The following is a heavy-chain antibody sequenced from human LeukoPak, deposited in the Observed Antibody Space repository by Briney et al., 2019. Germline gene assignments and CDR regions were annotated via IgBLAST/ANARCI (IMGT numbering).Heavy chain of an antibody. CDR2: IYYSGST. CDR1: GGSISSYY. J-gene: IGHJ5*02. CDR3: ARTQDWFDP. V-gene: IGHV4-59*01. Sequence: SETLSLTCTVSGGSISSYYWSWIRQPPGKGLEWIGYIYYSGSTNYNPSLKSRVTISVDTSKNQFSLKLSSVTAADTAVYYCARTQDWFDPWGQGTLVTVSS.